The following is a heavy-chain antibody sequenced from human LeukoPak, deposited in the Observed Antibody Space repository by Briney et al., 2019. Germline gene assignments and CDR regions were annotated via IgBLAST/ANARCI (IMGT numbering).Heavy chain of an antibody. V-gene: IGHV1-46*01. J-gene: IGHJ4*02. CDR3: AREEGQWLVNY. CDR2: INPSGGAT. D-gene: IGHD6-19*01. Sequence: ASVKVSCEASGYSFSSNYMHWVRQAPGQGLEWMGIINPSGGATTYAQKFQGRVTMTRDTSTSTVYMELSSLRSEDTAVYYCAREEGQWLVNYWGQGTLVTVSS. CDR1: GYSFSSNY.